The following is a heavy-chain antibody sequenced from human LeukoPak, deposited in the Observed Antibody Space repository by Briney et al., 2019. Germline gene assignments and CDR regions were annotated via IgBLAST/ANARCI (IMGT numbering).Heavy chain of an antibody. CDR2: ISGSGGST. J-gene: IGHJ4*02. V-gene: IGHV3-23*01. CDR3: ARVWGSYRSFDY. Sequence: GGSLRLSCAVSGFTFSSYAMRWVRQAPGKGLEWVSAISGSGGSTYYADSVKGRFTISRDNSRNTLYLQMNSLRAEDTAVYYCARVWGSYRSFDYWGQGTLVTVSS. CDR1: GFTFSSYA. D-gene: IGHD3-16*02.